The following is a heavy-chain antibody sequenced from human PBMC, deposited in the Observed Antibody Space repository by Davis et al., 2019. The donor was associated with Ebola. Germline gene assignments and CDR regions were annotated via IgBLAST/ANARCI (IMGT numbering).Heavy chain of an antibody. D-gene: IGHD2-2*01. V-gene: IGHV3-73*01. CDR3: ARSAAFLVVVPAATPWDYYGMDV. CDR1: GFTFRGSA. Sequence: GESLKISCAASGFTFRGSAMHWVRQASGKGLEWVGRIRSKANSYATAYAASVKGRFTISRDNSKNTLYLQMNSLRAEDTAVYYCARSAAFLVVVPAATPWDYYGMDVWGQGTTVTVSS. CDR2: IRSKANSYAT. J-gene: IGHJ6*02.